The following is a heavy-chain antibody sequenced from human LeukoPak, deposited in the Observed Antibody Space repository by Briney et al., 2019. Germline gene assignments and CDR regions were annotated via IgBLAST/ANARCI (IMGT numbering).Heavy chain of an antibody. D-gene: IGHD2-15*01. V-gene: IGHV1-69*13. J-gene: IGHJ4*02. Sequence: GVSVKVSCKASGGTFSSYAISWVRQAPGQGLEWMGGIFPIFGTANYAQKLQGRVTITADESTSTAYMELGSLTADDTALYYCARVPSGGPFDYGGQGTVVTVS. CDR3: ARVPSGGPFDY. CDR2: IFPIFGTA. CDR1: GGTFSSYA.